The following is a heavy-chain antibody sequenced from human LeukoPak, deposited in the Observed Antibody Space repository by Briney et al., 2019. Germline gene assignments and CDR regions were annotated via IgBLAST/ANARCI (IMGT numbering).Heavy chain of an antibody. CDR1: GGSISSYY. CDR2: ISGSGGST. Sequence: ETLSLTCTVSGGSISSYYWSWIRQPPGKGLEWVSAISGSGGSTYYADSVKSRFTISRDNSKNTLYLQMNSLRAEDTAVYYCAKDLARESHFDYWGQGTLVTVSS. V-gene: IGHV3-23*01. D-gene: IGHD1-26*01. CDR3: AKDLARESHFDY. J-gene: IGHJ4*02.